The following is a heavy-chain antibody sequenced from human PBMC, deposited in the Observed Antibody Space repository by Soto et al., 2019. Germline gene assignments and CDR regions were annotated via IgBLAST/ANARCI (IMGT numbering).Heavy chain of an antibody. CDR3: AIKAACGGDGYAVDY. V-gene: IGHV1-69*06. J-gene: IGHJ4*02. CDR1: GGIFSSNT. D-gene: IGHD2-21*02. CDR2: ISPLCGKS. Sequence: QVYLVQAGAEVKKPGSSVKISCKASGGIFSSNTINWVRQAAAQGRAWMGGISPLCGKSTYAAKFQGRVTMTADKSTKTEYMELTSLRSADTAFYYCAIKAACGGDGYAVDYWVQGTLVTVSS.